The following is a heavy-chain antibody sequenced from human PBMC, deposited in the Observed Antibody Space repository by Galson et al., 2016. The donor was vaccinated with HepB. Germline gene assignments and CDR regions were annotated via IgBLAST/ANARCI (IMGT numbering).Heavy chain of an antibody. V-gene: IGHV3-9*01. CDR3: AKDLGSGSYDAFDM. CDR1: GFMFDNYA. CDR2: ISWNTHSI. Sequence: SLRLSCATSGFMFDNYAMHWVRQAPGRGLEWVSGISWNTHSIGYADSVTGRFTISRDNTKNSLYLQMNSLRPEDTAFYYCAKDLGSGSYDAFDMWGRGTMVTVSS. J-gene: IGHJ3*02. D-gene: IGHD3-10*01.